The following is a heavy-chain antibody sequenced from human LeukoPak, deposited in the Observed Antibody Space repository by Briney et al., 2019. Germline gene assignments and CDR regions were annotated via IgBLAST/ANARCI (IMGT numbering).Heavy chain of an antibody. CDR2: IIPIFGTA. D-gene: IGHD2-2*01. V-gene: IGHV1-69*13. CDR1: GGTFSSYA. CDR3: ALADIVVVPAAHYYYYGMDV. J-gene: IGHJ6*02. Sequence: ASVKVSCKASGGTFSSYAISWVRQAPGQGLEWMGGIIPIFGTANYAQKFQGRVTITADESTSSAYMELSSLRSEDTAVYYCALADIVVVPAAHYYYYGMDVLGQGTTVTVSS.